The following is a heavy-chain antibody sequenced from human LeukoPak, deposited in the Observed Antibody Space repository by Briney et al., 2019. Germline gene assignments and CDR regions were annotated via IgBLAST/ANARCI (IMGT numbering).Heavy chain of an antibody. J-gene: IGHJ4*02. D-gene: IGHD1-26*01. V-gene: IGHV3-23*01. Sequence: GGSLRLSCAASGFTLNNAWMSWVRQAPGKGLEWISGISGSGASTYYADSVTGRFTISRDNSRNTLYLQMNSLRGDDTAVYYCAKDVGKWESLHFFDYWGQGTLVTVSS. CDR1: GFTLNNAW. CDR3: AKDVGKWESLHFFDY. CDR2: ISGSGAST.